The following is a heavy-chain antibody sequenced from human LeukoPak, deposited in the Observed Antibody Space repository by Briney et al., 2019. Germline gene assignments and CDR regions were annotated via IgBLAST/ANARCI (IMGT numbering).Heavy chain of an antibody. D-gene: IGHD2-2*01. Sequence: GGSLRLSCAASGFTFSSYAMSWVRQAPGKGLEWVSAISGSGGSTYYADSVKGRFTISRDNSKNTLYLQMNSLRAEDTAVYYCAKGGVVPAAMGDYYYGMDVWGQGTTATVSS. V-gene: IGHV3-23*01. J-gene: IGHJ6*02. CDR1: GFTFSSYA. CDR3: AKGGVVPAAMGDYYYGMDV. CDR2: ISGSGGST.